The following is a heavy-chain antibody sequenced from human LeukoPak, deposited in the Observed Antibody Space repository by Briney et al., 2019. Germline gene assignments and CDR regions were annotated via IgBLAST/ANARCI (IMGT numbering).Heavy chain of an antibody. CDR3: ARVRVGVTNYFDY. Sequence: PGGSLRLSCAASGFSFSSYTMNWVRQAPGKGLEGLANINQDGSEKYYVDSVKGRFTISRDNAKNSLYLQMNSLRAEDTGVYYCARVRVGVTNYFDYWGQGTLVTVSS. D-gene: IGHD1-26*01. V-gene: IGHV3-7*04. CDR1: GFSFSSYT. CDR2: INQDGSEK. J-gene: IGHJ4*02.